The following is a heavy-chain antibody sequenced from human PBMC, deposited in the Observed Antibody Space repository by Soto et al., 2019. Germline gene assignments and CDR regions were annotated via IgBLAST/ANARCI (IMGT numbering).Heavy chain of an antibody. V-gene: IGHV4-34*01. CDR2: INHSGST. J-gene: IGHJ6*02. D-gene: IGHD2-15*01. CDR3: ARGRVWAATYYYYGMDV. CDR1: GGSFSGYY. Sequence: SETLSLTCAVYGGSFSGYYWSWIRQPPGKGLEWIGEINHSGSTNYNPSLKSRVTISVDTSKNQFSLKLSSVTAADTAVYYCARGRVWAATYYYYGMDVWGQGTTVTVSS.